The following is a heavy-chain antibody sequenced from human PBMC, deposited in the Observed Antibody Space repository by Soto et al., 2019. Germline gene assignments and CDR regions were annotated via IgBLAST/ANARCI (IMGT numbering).Heavy chain of an antibody. Sequence: EVQLLESGGGLVQPGGSLRLCCAASGFTFSSYAMSWVRQAPGKGLEWVSAISGSGGSTYYADSVKGRFTISRDNSKNTLYLQMNSLRAEDTAVYYCAKQNGYGGNSELEYWGQGTLVTVSS. J-gene: IGHJ4*02. CDR1: GFTFSSYA. CDR3: AKQNGYGGNSELEY. V-gene: IGHV3-23*01. CDR2: ISGSGGST. D-gene: IGHD2-21*02.